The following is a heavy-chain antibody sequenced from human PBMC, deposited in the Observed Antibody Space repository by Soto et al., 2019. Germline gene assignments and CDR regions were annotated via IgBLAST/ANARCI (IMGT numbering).Heavy chain of an antibody. V-gene: IGHV3-11*01. CDR2: IGPSGSPI. CDR3: ALGPNYYDSIRSS. Sequence: GGSLRLSRAASGFTFSDYYINWIRPAPGKGLEWVSYIGPSGSPIYYADSVKGRFTISRDNAKNSLYLQMNSLRAEDTAVYYCALGPNYYDSIRSSWGQGTQVTVSS. D-gene: IGHD3-22*01. CDR1: GFTFSDYY. J-gene: IGHJ5*02.